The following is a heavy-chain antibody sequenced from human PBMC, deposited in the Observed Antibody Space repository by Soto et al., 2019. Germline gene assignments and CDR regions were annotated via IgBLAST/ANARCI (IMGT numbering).Heavy chain of an antibody. D-gene: IGHD6-13*01. CDR3: ARDRVYSSSWRYYYGMDV. Sequence: LRLSCAASGFTFSSYSINWVRQAPWKGLEWVSSISSSSSYIYYADSVKGRFTISRDNAKNSLYLQMNSLRAEDTAVYYCARDRVYSSSWRYYYGMDVWGQGTTVTVSS. CDR2: ISSSSSYI. V-gene: IGHV3-21*01. CDR1: GFTFSSYS. J-gene: IGHJ6*02.